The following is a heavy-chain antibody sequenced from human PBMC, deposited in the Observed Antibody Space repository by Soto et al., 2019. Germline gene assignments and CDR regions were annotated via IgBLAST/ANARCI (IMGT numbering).Heavy chain of an antibody. J-gene: IGHJ5*02. D-gene: IGHD3-10*01. V-gene: IGHV1-8*01. CDR3: AVKHRGELFDP. CDR1: GYIFTSHG. Sequence: ASVKVSCKASGYIFTSHGINWVRQATGQGLEWMGWMNPNSGNTGYAQKFQGRVTMTRNTSISTAYMELSSLRSEDTAVYYCAVKHRGELFDPWGQGTLVTVSS. CDR2: MNPNSGNT.